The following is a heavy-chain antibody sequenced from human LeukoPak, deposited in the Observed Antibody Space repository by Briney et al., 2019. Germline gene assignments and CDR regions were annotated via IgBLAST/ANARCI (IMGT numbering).Heavy chain of an antibody. J-gene: IGHJ4*02. Sequence: SETLSLTCTVSGGSISSYYWSWIRQPPGKGLEWIGYIYYSGSTNYNPSLKSRVTISVDTSKNQFSLKLSSVTAADTAVYYCARDESGSYSLDYWGQGTLVTVSS. D-gene: IGHD1-26*01. CDR2: IYYSGST. V-gene: IGHV4-59*01. CDR3: ARDESGSYSLDY. CDR1: GGSISSYY.